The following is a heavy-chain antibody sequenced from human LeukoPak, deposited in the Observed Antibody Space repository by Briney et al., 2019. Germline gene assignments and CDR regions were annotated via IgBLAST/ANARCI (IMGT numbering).Heavy chain of an antibody. CDR3: ARGDFWSGYSYYMDV. V-gene: IGHV1-8*02. D-gene: IGHD3-3*01. J-gene: IGHJ6*03. Sequence: AASLKVSCNASGYTFTSYYINCVRQATGQVLEWMGRINPNTVNTGYAQKFQGRVTMTRNTSISTAYMEPRSLRSEATAVSYCARGDFWSGYSYYMDVWGKGPTVTVSS. CDR1: GYTFTSYY. CDR2: INPNTVNT.